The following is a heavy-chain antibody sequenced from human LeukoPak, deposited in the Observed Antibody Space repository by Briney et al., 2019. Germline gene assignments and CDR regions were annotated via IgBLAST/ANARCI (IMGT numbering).Heavy chain of an antibody. D-gene: IGHD6-13*01. V-gene: IGHV1-69*05. CDR1: GGTFSSYA. J-gene: IGHJ4*02. CDR3: ARLYPTTLTSYSSSL. CDR2: IIPIFGTA. Sequence: GASVKVSXKASGGTFSSYAISWVRQAPGQGLEWMGRIIPIFGTANYAQKFQGRVTITTDESTSTAYMELSSLRSEDTAVYYCARLYPTTLTSYSSSLWGQGTLVTVSS.